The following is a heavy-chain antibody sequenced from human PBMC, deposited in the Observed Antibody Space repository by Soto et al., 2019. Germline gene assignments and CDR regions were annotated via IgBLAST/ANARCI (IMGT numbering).Heavy chain of an antibody. J-gene: IGHJ4*02. V-gene: IGHV3-30*18. Sequence: QVQLVESGGGVVQPGRSLRLSCAASGFTFSSYGMHWVRQAPGKGLEWVAVISYDGSNKYYADSVKGRFTISRDNSKNTLYLQMNSLRAEHTAVYYFAKSPSYPVHFDYWGQGPLVTVSS. CDR2: ISYDGSNK. D-gene: IGHD1-26*01. CDR3: AKSPSYPVHFDY. CDR1: GFTFSSYG.